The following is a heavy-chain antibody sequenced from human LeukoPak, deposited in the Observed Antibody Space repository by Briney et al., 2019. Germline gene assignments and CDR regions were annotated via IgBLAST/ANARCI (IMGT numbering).Heavy chain of an antibody. CDR2: INPNSGGA. CDR1: GYSFTGYY. J-gene: IGHJ6*02. V-gene: IGHV1-2*02. D-gene: IGHD6-25*01. Sequence: ASVKVSCKASGYSFTGYYIHWVRQGPGQGLEWMGWINPNSGGANYAQKFQGRVTMARDTSISTAYMELTRLNSDDTAVYYCARRAVYYYYGMDVWGQGSRVTVSS. CDR3: ARRAVYYYYGMDV.